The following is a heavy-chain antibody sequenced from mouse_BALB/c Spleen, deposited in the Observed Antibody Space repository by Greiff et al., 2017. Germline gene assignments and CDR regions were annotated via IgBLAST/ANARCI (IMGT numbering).Heavy chain of an antibody. CDR3: ARDRSYDSGCDC. V-gene: IGHV5-6-3*01. Sequence: EVHLVESGGGLVQPGGSLKLSCAVSGFTFSSYGMSWVRQTPDKRLELVATINSNGGSTYYPDSVKGRFTISRDNAKNTLYLQMSSLKSEDAAMYYCARDRSYDSGCDCWGRGTTLTVSS. CDR2: INSNGGST. CDR1: GFTFSSYG. J-gene: IGHJ2*01. D-gene: IGHD1-1*01.